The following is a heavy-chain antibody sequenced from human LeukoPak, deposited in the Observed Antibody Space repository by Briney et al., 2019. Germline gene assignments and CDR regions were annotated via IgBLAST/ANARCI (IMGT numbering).Heavy chain of an antibody. CDR2: ISGSGGST. CDR3: AKVQGFTFDY. CDR1: AFAFSNHA. J-gene: IGHJ4*02. Sequence: GGSLRLSCTASAFAFSNHAMSWVRQAPGKGLEWVSGISGSGGSTYYADSVKGRFTISRDNSKKTLYLQMDSLRAEDTAVYYCAKVQGFTFDYWGQGTLVTVSS. V-gene: IGHV3-23*01.